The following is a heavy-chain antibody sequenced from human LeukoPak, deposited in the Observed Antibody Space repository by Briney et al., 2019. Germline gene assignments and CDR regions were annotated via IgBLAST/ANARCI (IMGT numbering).Heavy chain of an antibody. CDR1: GGSISSSTYY. CDR2: IYNSGST. CDR3: ARHGGAYSFDY. J-gene: IGHJ4*02. Sequence: SETLSLTCSVSGGSISSSTYYWGWIRQPPGKGLEWIGNIYNSGSTYYNPSLKSRVTISVDTSKNQFSLKLSSVTAADTAVYYCARHGGAYSFDYWGQGTLVTVSS. V-gene: IGHV4-39*01. D-gene: IGHD4-11*01.